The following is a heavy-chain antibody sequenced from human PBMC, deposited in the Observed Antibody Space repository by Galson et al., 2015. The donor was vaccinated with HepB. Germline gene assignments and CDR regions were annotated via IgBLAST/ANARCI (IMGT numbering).Heavy chain of an antibody. CDR1: GGSISNYY. V-gene: IGHV4-39*01. CDR3: ARRPTGYCSSTSCIRVWFDP. Sequence: LSLTCTVSGGSISNYYWSWIRQPPRKGLEWIGSIYYSGSTYYNPSLKSRGTISVDTSKNQFSRKLSSVTAADTAVYYCARRPTGYCSSTSCIRVWFDPWGQGTLVTVSS. CDR2: IYYSGST. J-gene: IGHJ5*02. D-gene: IGHD2-2*03.